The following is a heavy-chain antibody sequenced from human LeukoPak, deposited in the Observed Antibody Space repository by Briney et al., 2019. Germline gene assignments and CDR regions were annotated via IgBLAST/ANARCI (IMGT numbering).Heavy chain of an antibody. J-gene: IGHJ4*02. V-gene: IGHV4-4*09. CDR2: IHSSGST. CDR1: GGSISNFH. Sequence: SETLSLTCTVSGGSISNFHWTWIWQPPGKGLEWIGWIHSSGSTSYNPSLKSRVTISVDTSKNQFSLQVNSVTAADTAVFYCASPAMYGGGWSILDYWGRGALAPVPS. D-gene: IGHD1-26*01. CDR3: ASPAMYGGGWSILDY.